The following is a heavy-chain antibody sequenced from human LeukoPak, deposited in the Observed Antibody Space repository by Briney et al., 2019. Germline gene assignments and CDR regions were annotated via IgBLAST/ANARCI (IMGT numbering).Heavy chain of an antibody. CDR2: IGSSDSTT. Sequence: GGSLRLSCVGSGFIFNIYEMNWVRQAPGKGLEWLSYIGSSDSTTHYADSVKSRFTISRDNAKNSLYLQMSSLRAEDTALYYCAKDIGATDYTPEAFDIWGQGTMVTVSS. CDR3: AKDIGATDYTPEAFDI. V-gene: IGHV3-48*03. J-gene: IGHJ3*02. CDR1: GFIFNIYE. D-gene: IGHD4-11*01.